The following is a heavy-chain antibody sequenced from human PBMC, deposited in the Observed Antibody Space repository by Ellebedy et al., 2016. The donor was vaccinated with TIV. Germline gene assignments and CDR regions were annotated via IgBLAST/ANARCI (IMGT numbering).Heavy chain of an antibody. V-gene: IGHV4-38-2*02. Sequence: SETLSLTCTVSGGSMSSYYWSWIRQPPGKGLEWIGSGYHSGSTFYNPSLKSRVSISVDTTKNQFSLRLASVTAADTAVYYCARDGTVLVPAADMDVWGKGTTVTVSS. J-gene: IGHJ6*03. CDR3: ARDGTVLVPAADMDV. CDR2: GYHSGST. CDR1: GGSMSSYY. D-gene: IGHD2-2*01.